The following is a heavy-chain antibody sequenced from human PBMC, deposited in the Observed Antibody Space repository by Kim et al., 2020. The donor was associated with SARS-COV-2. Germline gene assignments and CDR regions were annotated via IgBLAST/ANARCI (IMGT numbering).Heavy chain of an antibody. CDR1: GYSFNTYY. CDR3: ARGRMLTFGGVILYH. Sequence: ASVKVSCKASGYSFNTYYIHWVRLAPGQGLEWVGTFNPSNGGTAYSQRFQGRVTMTGDTSTAAFYMELSGLRSDDTAVFYCARGRMLTFGGVILYHWGQGTLVTVSS. J-gene: IGHJ5*02. CDR2: FNPSNGGT. D-gene: IGHD3-16*01. V-gene: IGHV1-46*02.